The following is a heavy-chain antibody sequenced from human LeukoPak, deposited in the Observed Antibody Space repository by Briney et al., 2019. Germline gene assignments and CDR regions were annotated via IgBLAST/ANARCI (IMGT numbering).Heavy chain of an antibody. D-gene: IGHD3-10*01. CDR2: ISGSGGST. V-gene: IGHV3-23*01. CDR3: AKGPTKYGSGSYSNRNYFDY. J-gene: IGHJ4*02. Sequence: GGSLRLSCAASGFTFSSYGMHWVRQAPGKGLEWVSAISGSGGSTYYADSVKGRFTISRDNSKNTLYLQMNSLRAEDTAVYYCAKGPTKYGSGSYSNRNYFDYWGQGTLVTVSS. CDR1: GFTFSSYG.